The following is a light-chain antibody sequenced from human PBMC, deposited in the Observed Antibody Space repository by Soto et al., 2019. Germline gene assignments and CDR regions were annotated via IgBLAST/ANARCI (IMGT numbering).Light chain of an antibody. CDR3: SSYTTSSTRV. CDR2: EVT. Sequence: QSVLTQPASVSGSPGQSISISCTGTSSDVGGYNYVSWYQQHPGKAPKLMIFEVTTRPSGVSNRFSGSRSGNTASLTISGLQAEDEADYYCSSYTTSSTRVFGPGTKVTVL. CDR1: SSDVGGYNY. V-gene: IGLV2-14*01. J-gene: IGLJ1*01.